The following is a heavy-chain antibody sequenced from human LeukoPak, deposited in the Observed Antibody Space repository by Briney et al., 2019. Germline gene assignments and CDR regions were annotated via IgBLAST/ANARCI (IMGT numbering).Heavy chain of an antibody. CDR3: ASMGEWLSPDY. V-gene: IGHV3-48*01. Sequence: GGSLRLSCAASGFTFSSYSMNWVRQAPGKGLEWVSYISSSSSTIYYADSVKGRFTISRDNSKNTLYLQMNSLRAEDTAVYYCASMGEWLSPDYWGQGTLVTVSS. D-gene: IGHD3-3*01. CDR1: GFTFSSYS. J-gene: IGHJ4*02. CDR2: ISSSSSTI.